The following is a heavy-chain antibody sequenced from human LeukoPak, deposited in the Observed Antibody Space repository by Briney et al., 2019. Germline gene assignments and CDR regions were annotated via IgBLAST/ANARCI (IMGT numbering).Heavy chain of an antibody. Sequence: PSQTLSLTCTVSGGSISSGGYYWSWIRQHPGKGLEWIGYIYYSGSTFYNPSLKSRVTISVDTSKNQFSLKLSSVTAADTAVYYCARHEALPPYFDYWGQGTLVTVSS. CDR3: ARHEALPPYFDY. D-gene: IGHD3-16*02. CDR2: IYYSGST. J-gene: IGHJ4*02. V-gene: IGHV4-31*03. CDR1: GGSISSGGYY.